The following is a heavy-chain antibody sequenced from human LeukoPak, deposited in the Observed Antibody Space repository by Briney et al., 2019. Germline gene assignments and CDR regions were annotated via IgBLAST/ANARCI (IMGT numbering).Heavy chain of an antibody. D-gene: IGHD6-19*01. Sequence: PGGSLRLSCAASGFTFSSYAMSWVRQAPGKGLEWASAISGSGGSTYYADSVKGRFTISRDNSKNTLYLQMNSLRAEDTAVYYCAKDYSSGWYSGAYHFDPWGQGTLVTVSS. J-gene: IGHJ5*02. CDR3: AKDYSSGWYSGAYHFDP. CDR2: ISGSGGST. CDR1: GFTFSSYA. V-gene: IGHV3-23*01.